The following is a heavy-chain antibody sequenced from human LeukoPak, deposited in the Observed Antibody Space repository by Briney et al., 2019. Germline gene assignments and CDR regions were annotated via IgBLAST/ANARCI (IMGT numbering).Heavy chain of an antibody. Sequence: ASVRVSCKASGYTFTGYYMHWVRQAPGQGLEWMGWINPNSGGTNYAQKLQGWVTMTRDTSISTAYMELSSLRSEGTAVYYCARSPTVSVGYCSSVTCQADYWGQGTLVPVSS. CDR2: INPNSGGT. CDR3: ARSPTVSVGYCSSVTCQADY. D-gene: IGHD2-2*01. J-gene: IGHJ4*02. V-gene: IGHV1-2*04. CDR1: GYTFTGYY.